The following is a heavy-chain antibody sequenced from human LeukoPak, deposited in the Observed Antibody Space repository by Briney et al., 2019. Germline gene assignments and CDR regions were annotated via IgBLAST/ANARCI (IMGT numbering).Heavy chain of an antibody. CDR2: IYHSGST. CDR3: ARDEEWELPPDY. CDR1: GYSISSGYY. V-gene: IGHV4-38-2*02. D-gene: IGHD1-26*01. J-gene: IGHJ4*02. Sequence: SETLSLTCTVSGYSISSGYYWGWIRQPPGKGLEWIGSIYHSGSTYYNPSLKSRVTISVDTSKNQFSLKLSSVTAADTAVYYCARDEEWELPPDYWGQGTLVTVSS.